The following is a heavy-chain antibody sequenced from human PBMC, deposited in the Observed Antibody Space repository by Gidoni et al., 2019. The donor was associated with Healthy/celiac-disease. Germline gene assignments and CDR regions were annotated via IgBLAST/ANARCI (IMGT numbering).Heavy chain of an antibody. D-gene: IGHD3-16*02. Sequence: QLQLQESGPGLVKPSETLSLTCTVSGGSIRSSSYYWGWIRQPPGKGLEWIGSIYYSGSTYYNPSLKSRVTISVDTSKNQFSLKLSSVTAADTAVYYCARSWGSYRYVLSVFDYWGQGTLVTVSS. CDR3: ARSWGSYRYVLSVFDY. J-gene: IGHJ4*02. CDR1: GGSIRSSSYY. V-gene: IGHV4-39*01. CDR2: IYYSGST.